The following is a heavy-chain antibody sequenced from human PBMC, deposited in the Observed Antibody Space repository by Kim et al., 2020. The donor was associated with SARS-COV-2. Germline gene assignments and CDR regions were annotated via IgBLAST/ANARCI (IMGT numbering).Heavy chain of an antibody. V-gene: IGHV1-46*03. J-gene: IGHJ4*02. Sequence: PSGGSTSYAQKFQGRVTMTRDTSTNTVYMDLSSLTSEDTAIYYCAKGSDWYWGQGTLVTVSS. CDR2: PSGGST. D-gene: IGHD6-19*01. CDR3: AKGSDWY.